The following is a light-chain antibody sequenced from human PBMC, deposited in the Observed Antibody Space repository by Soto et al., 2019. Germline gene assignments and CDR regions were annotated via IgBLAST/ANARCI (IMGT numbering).Light chain of an antibody. CDR3: QQRSN. Sequence: EMVLTQSPAALSLSHGERATLSCRASQNVANYLDWYQQKPGQAPRLLIYESSNRATGIAARFSGSGSGTDFTLTISSLEPEDFAVYYCQQRSNFGQGTLLEIK. V-gene: IGKV3-11*01. CDR1: QNVANY. J-gene: IGKJ5*01. CDR2: ESS.